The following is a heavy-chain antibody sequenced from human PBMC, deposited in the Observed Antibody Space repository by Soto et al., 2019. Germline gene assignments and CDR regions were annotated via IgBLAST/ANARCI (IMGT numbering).Heavy chain of an antibody. J-gene: IGHJ6*02. D-gene: IGHD3-10*01. CDR1: GGTFSSYA. CDR2: IIPIFGTA. V-gene: IGHV1-69*13. CDR3: ARAKDYYGSGSAHVEYYYYYGMDV. Sequence: ASVKVSCKASGGTFSSYAISWVRQAPGQGLEWMGGIIPIFGTANYAQKFQGRVTITADESTSTAYMELSSLRSEDTAVYYCARAKDYYGSGSAHVEYYYYYGMDVWGQGTTVTVSS.